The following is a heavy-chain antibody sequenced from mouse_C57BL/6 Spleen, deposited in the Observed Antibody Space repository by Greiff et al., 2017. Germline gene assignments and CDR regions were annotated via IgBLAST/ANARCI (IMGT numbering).Heavy chain of an antibody. V-gene: IGHV1-19*01. CDR3: AKYSNYEGSYYAMDY. CDR1: GYTFTDYY. CDR2: INPYNGGT. D-gene: IGHD2-5*01. J-gene: IGHJ4*01. Sequence: VHVKQSGPVLVKPGASVKMSCKASGYTFTDYYMNWVKQSHGKSLEWIGVINPYNGGTSYNQKFKGKATLTVDKSSSTAYMELNSLTSEDSAVYYCAKYSNYEGSYYAMDYWGQGTSVTVSS.